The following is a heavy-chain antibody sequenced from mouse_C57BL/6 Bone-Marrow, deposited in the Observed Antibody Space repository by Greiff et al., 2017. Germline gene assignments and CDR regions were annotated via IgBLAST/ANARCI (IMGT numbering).Heavy chain of an antibody. CDR2: ISYDGSN. Sequence: EVQLVESGPGLVKPSQSLSLTCSVTGYSITSGYYWNWIRQFPGNKLEWMGYISYDGSNNYNPSLKNRISITRDTTKNQVFLKVNSVTTEDTATYYCARGDYWGQGTTLTVSS. CDR1: GYSITSGYY. J-gene: IGHJ2*01. CDR3: ARGDY. V-gene: IGHV3-6*01.